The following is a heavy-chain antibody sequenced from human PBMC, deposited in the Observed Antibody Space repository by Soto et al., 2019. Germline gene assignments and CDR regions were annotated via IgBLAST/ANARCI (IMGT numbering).Heavy chain of an antibody. D-gene: IGHD7-27*01. CDR1: GFSFSHYA. V-gene: IGHV3-64D*08. J-gene: IGHJ4*02. CDR3: VKVWGGYYFEY. CDR2: ISSNGGNT. Sequence: EVQLVESGGGLVQPGGSLRLSCSASGFSFSHYAMHWVRQAPGKGLEYVSEISSNGGNTYYADSVKGRFTISRDNSKNTLYLQMSSLRAEDTAVYYCVKVWGGYYFEYWGQGTLVTVSS.